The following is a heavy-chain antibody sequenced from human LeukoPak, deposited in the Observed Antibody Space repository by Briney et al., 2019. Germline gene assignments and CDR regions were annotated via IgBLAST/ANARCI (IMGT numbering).Heavy chain of an antibody. Sequence: SETLSLTCAVSGGSISSYYWSWIRQPAGKGLEWIGRIYTSGSTTYNPSLKSRVTMSVDTSKNQFSLKLSSVTAADTAVYYCARDSGTTGEVKFDPWGQGTLVTVSS. V-gene: IGHV4-4*07. CDR2: IYTSGST. CDR3: ARDSGTTGEVKFDP. J-gene: IGHJ5*02. D-gene: IGHD3-10*01. CDR1: GGSISSYY.